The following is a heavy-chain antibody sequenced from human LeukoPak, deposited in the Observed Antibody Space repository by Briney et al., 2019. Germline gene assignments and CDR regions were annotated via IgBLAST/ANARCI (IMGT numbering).Heavy chain of an antibody. V-gene: IGHV4-34*01. Sequence: NPSETLSLTCAVYGGSFSGYYWSWIRQPPGKGLEWIGEINHSGSTNYNPSLKSRVTISIDTSKNQFYLKLSSLTAADTAVYFCARRDDSSGYHKIFDYWGPGTLVTVSS. CDR3: ARRDDSSGYHKIFDY. D-gene: IGHD3-22*01. CDR2: INHSGST. J-gene: IGHJ4*02. CDR1: GGSFSGYY.